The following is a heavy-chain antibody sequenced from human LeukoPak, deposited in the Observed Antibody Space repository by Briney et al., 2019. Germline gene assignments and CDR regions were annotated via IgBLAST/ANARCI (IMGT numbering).Heavy chain of an antibody. CDR1: GFSVSDNY. CDR3: ARGYDILTGYLKDEPFDY. D-gene: IGHD3-9*01. V-gene: IGHV3-21*01. Sequence: GGSLRLSCAASGFSVSDNYMNWVRQAPGKGLEWVSSITSSSTYIYYADSVQGRFTISRDNAKNSLYLQMNSLRAEDTAVYYCARGYDILTGYLKDEPFDYWGQGTLVTASS. J-gene: IGHJ4*02. CDR2: ITSSSTYI.